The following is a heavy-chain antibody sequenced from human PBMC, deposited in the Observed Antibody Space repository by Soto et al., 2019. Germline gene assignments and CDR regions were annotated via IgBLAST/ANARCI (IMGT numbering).Heavy chain of an antibody. CDR1: GFTFSDYA. Sequence: VGSLRLSCAASGFTFSDYAMIWIRQVPGKGLQWVSGLYGSGRGIHYAESVKGRFTISRDNSAYAVYLQMNNLRVEDSAIYYCAKDAVSRDGVWLAHVWGQGTVVTVSS. D-gene: IGHD5-12*01. V-gene: IGHV3-23*01. CDR3: AKDAVSRDGVWLAHV. J-gene: IGHJ4*02. CDR2: LYGSGRGI.